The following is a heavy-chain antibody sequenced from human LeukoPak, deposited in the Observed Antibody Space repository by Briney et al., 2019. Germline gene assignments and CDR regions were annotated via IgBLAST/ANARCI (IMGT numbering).Heavy chain of an antibody. D-gene: IGHD6-13*01. CDR1: GGSISSSSYY. J-gene: IGHJ4*02. CDR3: ARAQQLARGFFDY. V-gene: IGHV4-39*07. Sequence: SETLSLTCTVSGGSISSSSYYWGWIRQPPGKGLEWIGSIYYSGSTYYNPSLKSRVTISVDTSKNQFSLKLSSVTAADTAVYYCARAQQLARGFFDYWGQGTLVTVSS. CDR2: IYYSGST.